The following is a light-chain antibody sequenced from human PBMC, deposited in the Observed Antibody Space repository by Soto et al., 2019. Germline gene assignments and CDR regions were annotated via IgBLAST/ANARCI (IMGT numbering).Light chain of an antibody. CDR2: DVT. CDR3: SSYTSSSTLDVV. Sequence: SALTQPASVSGSPGQSITISCTGTSSDVGGYNYVSWYQQHPGKAPKLMIYDVTNRPSGVSNRFSGSKSGNTASLTISGLQAEDEADYYCSSYTSSSTLDVVFGGGTKLTVL. CDR1: SSDVGGYNY. J-gene: IGLJ2*01. V-gene: IGLV2-14*03.